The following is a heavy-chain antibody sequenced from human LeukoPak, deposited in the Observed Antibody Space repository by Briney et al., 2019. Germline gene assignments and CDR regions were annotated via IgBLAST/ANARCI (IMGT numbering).Heavy chain of an antibody. CDR3: ARLVQKASGLYDYYYFMDV. Sequence: SGTLSHTSTVPGGSVCGYYWSWIRHGLGEGVEFVAYIYYSGNTNYNPSLKSRVSTSLDTPTNQFSLSLTSVTATDTATYYCARLVQKASGLYDYYYFMDVWGSGTPVTVSS. D-gene: IGHD5/OR15-5a*01. J-gene: IGHJ6*04. CDR1: GGSVCGYY. V-gene: IGHV4-59*08. CDR2: IYYSGNT.